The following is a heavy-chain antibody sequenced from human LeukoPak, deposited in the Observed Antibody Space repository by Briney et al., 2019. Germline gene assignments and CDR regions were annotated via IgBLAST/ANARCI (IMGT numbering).Heavy chain of an antibody. CDR1: GGSISGYY. CDR3: ARHKDTRVVPTNNWFDP. D-gene: IGHD2-2*01. V-gene: IGHV4-59*08. CDR2: IYYSGST. Sequence: SETLSLTCTVSGGSISGYYWSWIRQPPGKGLEWIGYIYYSGSTNYNPSLKSRVTISVDASKNQFSLKLSSVTAADTAVYYCARHKDTRVVPTNNWFDPWGQGTLVTVSS. J-gene: IGHJ5*02.